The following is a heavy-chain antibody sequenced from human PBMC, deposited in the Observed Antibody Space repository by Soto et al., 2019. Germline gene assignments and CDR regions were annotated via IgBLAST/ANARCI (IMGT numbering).Heavy chain of an antibody. CDR2: ISAYNGNT. D-gene: IGHD3-3*01. CDR3: ARDTSITIFGVVPYYRFDP. CDR1: GYTFTSYC. V-gene: IGHV1-18*01. J-gene: IGHJ5*02. Sequence: ASVKVSCKSSGYTFTSYCISWVRQAPGQGLEWMGWISAYNGNTNYAQKLQGRVTMTTDTSTSTAYMELRSLRSDDTAVYYCARDTSITIFGVVPYYRFDPWGQGTLVTVSS.